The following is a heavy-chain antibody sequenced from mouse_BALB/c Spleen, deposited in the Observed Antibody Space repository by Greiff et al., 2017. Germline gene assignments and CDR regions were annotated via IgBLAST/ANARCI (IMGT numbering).Heavy chain of an antibody. D-gene: IGHD2-10*02. CDR2: IDPENGNT. Sequence: EVQLQQSGAELVRPGALVKLSCKASGFNIKDYYMHWVKQRPEQGLEWIGWIDPENGNTIYDPKFQGKASITADTSSNTAYLQLSSLTSEDTAVYYCAWYGEGDYWGQGTSVTVSS. CDR3: AWYGEGDY. J-gene: IGHJ4*01. V-gene: IGHV14-1*02. CDR1: GFNIKDYY.